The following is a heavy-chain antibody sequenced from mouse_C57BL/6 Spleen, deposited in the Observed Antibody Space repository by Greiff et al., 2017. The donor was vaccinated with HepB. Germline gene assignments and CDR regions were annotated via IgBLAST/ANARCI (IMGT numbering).Heavy chain of an antibody. CDR2: IRSKSSNYAT. V-gene: IGHV10-3*01. D-gene: IGHD2-2*01. CDR1: GFTFNTYA. J-gene: IGHJ4*01. CDR3: VREGGYDLVYAMDY. Sequence: EVQLVESGGGLVQPKGSLKLSCAASGFTFNTYAMHWVRQAPGKGLEWVARIRSKSSNYATYYADSVKDRFTISRDDSQSMLYLQMNNLKTEDTAMYYCVREGGYDLVYAMDYWGQGTSVTVSS.